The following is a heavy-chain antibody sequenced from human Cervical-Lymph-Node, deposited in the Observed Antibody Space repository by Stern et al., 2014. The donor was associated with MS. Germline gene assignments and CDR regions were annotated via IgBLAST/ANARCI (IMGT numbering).Heavy chain of an antibody. CDR2: ISTTSSTI. V-gene: IGHV3-48*02. CDR3: ARGFDP. CDR1: GFTFSYYN. Sequence: EVQLVQSGGGLVQPGGSLRLSCVASGFTFSYYNMNWVRQAPGKGLGWISFISTTSSTINYADSVKGRFTISRDNAKNSLYLQMNSLRDDDTAVYYCARGFDPWGQGTLVTVSA. J-gene: IGHJ5*02.